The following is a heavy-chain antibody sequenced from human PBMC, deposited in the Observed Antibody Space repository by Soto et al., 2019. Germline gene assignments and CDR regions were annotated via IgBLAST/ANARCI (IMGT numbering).Heavy chain of an antibody. J-gene: IGHJ4*02. V-gene: IGHV3-48*01. D-gene: IGHD2-15*01. Sequence: EVQLVESGGGLVQPGGSLRLSCAASGFTFSSYSMNWVRQAPGKGLEWVSYISTSSTIYYADSVKGRFTISRDNAKNSLYLQLSSRRAEESAVDYCARDLNSGLFDYWGQGTLVTVSS. CDR2: ISTSSTI. CDR3: ARDLNSGLFDY. CDR1: GFTFSSYS.